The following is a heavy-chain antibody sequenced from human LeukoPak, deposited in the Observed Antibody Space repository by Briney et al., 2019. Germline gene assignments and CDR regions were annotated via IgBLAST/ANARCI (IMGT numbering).Heavy chain of an antibody. J-gene: IGHJ6*03. Sequence: ASVKLSCTASGYTFTSYYMHWVRQPPGQGLEWMGKINPSGGSTSYAQTFRGRVTMTSDMSTRTLYRELGSPISEATALYYCAGEFAYSSSSLVRDSLTGYYYYYMDVWGKGTTVTVSS. V-gene: IGHV1-46*01. D-gene: IGHD3-9*01. CDR3: AGEFAYSSSSLVRDSLTGYYYYYMDV. CDR1: GYTFTSYY. CDR2: INPSGGST.